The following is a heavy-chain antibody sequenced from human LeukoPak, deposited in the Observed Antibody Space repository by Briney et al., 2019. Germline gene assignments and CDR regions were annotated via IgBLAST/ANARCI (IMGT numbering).Heavy chain of an antibody. CDR1: GFTFTTYA. CDR2: ISGSGGST. V-gene: IGHV3-23*01. D-gene: IGHD3-22*01. J-gene: IGHJ4*02. Sequence: GGSLRLSCAASGFTFTTYAMSWVRQAPGKGLEWVSAISGSGGSTYYADSVKGRFTISRDNSKNTLYLQMNSLRAEDTAVYYCAKDDSSGYYAYWGQGTLVTVSS. CDR3: AKDDSSGYYAY.